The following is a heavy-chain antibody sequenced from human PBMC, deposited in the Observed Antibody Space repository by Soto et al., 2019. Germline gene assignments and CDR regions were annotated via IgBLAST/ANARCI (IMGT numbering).Heavy chain of an antibody. V-gene: IGHV4-59*01. D-gene: IGHD3-10*01. J-gene: IGHJ4*02. CDR3: ARAATYGSGSYLIR. Sequence: PSETLSLTCTVSGGSISSYYWSWIRQPPGKGLEWIGYIYYSGSTNYNPSLKSRVTISVDTSKNQFSLKLSSVTAADTAVYYCARAATYGSGSYLIRWGPGTLVTVSS. CDR2: IYYSGST. CDR1: GGSISSYY.